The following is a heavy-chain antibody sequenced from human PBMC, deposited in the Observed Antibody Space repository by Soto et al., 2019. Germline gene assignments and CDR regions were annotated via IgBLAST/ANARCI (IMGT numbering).Heavy chain of an antibody. D-gene: IGHD2-2*01. V-gene: IGHV3-21*01. J-gene: IGHJ6*02. CDR3: ARDTPYCSSTSCTFYYYYYGMDV. Sequence: PGGSLRLSCAAPGFTFSSYSMNWVRQAPGKGLEWVSSISSSSSYIYYADSVKGRFTISRDNAKNSLYLQMNSLRAEDTAVYYCARDTPYCSSTSCTFYYYYYGMDVWGQGTTVTVSS. CDR2: ISSSSSYI. CDR1: GFTFSSYS.